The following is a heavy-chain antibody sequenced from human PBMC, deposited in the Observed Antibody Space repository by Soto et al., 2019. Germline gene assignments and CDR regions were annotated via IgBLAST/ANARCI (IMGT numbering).Heavy chain of an antibody. Sequence: SVKVSCKASGGTFSSYAISWVRQAPGQGLEWMGGIIPIFGTANYAQKFQGRVTITADESTSTAYMELSSLRSEDTAVYYCAIDYDFWSGPPGWFDPWGQGTLVTVSS. J-gene: IGHJ5*02. V-gene: IGHV1-69*13. CDR2: IIPIFGTA. CDR1: GGTFSSYA. D-gene: IGHD3-3*01. CDR3: AIDYDFWSGPPGWFDP.